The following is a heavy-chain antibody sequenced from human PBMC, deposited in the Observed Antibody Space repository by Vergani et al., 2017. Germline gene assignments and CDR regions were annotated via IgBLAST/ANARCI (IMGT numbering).Heavy chain of an antibody. D-gene: IGHD2-21*01. CDR1: GYSIGSGFY. CDR2: IHNRGKT. CDR3: ARSQGDYWYFDL. Sequence: QVRLEESGPGLVKPSETLSLTCSVSGYSIGSGFYWSWCRQSPGEGLQWLTSIHNRGKTYHNPSLKSRVSVSLDTSNNRLSLNLTSVTATDTTVYYCARSQGDYWYFDLWGPGSLVTVSS. J-gene: IGHJ2*01. V-gene: IGHV4-38-2*01.